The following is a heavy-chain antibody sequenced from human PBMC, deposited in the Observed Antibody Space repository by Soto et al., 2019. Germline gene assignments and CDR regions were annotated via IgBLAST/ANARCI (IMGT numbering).Heavy chain of an antibody. J-gene: IGHJ4*02. Sequence: GGSLRLSCAASGFSFSSYAMSWVRQAPGKGLEWVSTISGSDGKTYYADSVKGRFSISRDTSKNTLYLQMNRLRVDDTAVYYCAKWSYLDYWGQGTRVTVSS. D-gene: IGHD3-3*01. CDR2: ISGSDGKT. CDR3: AKWSYLDY. V-gene: IGHV3-23*01. CDR1: GFSFSSYA.